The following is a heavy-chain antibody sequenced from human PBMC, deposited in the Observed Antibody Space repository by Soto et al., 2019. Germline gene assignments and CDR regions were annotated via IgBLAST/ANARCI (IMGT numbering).Heavy chain of an antibody. Sequence: SETLSLTCAVYGGSFSGYYWSWIRQPPGKGLEWIGEINHSGSTNYNPSLKSRVTISVDTSKNQFSLKLSSVTAADTAVYYCARGHDHYGSGRTYNWFDPWGQGTLVTVSS. CDR1: GGSFSGYY. D-gene: IGHD3-10*01. V-gene: IGHV4-34*01. J-gene: IGHJ5*02. CDR2: INHSGST. CDR3: ARGHDHYGSGRTYNWFDP.